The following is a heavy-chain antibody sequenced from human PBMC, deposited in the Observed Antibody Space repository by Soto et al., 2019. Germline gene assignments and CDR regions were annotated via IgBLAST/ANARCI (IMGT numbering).Heavy chain of an antibody. V-gene: IGHV3-33*03. Sequence: QVQLVESGGGVVQPGQSLRLSCAASGFTFGNFGMHWVRQAPGNGLECVAVILSDERKKYYAEAVRGRFSISRDNSKNTLELQMNCLRGEYTAVYYCALDLIGGLGGELDKWGQGTLVTVAS. CDR3: ALDLIGGLGGELDK. J-gene: IGHJ4*02. CDR2: ILSDERKK. D-gene: IGHD3-16*01. CDR1: GFTFGNFG.